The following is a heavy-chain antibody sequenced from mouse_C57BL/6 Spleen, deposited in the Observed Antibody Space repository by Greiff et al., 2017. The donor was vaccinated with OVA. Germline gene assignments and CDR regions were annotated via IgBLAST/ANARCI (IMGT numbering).Heavy chain of an antibody. Sequence: VQLQQSGPELVKPGASVKISCKASGYTFTDYYMNWVKQSHGKSLEWIGDINPNNGGTSYNQKFKGKATLTVDKSSSTAYIELRSLTSEDSAVYYWATGASSCLAYWGQGTLVTVSA. CDR2: INPNNGGT. V-gene: IGHV1-26*01. CDR1: GYTFTDYY. D-gene: IGHD1-1*01. CDR3: ATGASSCLAY. J-gene: IGHJ3*01.